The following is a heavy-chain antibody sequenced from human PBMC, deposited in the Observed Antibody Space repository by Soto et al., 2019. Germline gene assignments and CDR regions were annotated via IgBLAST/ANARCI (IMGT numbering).Heavy chain of an antibody. V-gene: IGHV3-11*04. D-gene: IGHD3-22*01. CDR1: GFTFSDYY. Sequence: GGSLRLSCAASGFTFSDYYMSWIRQAPGKGLEWVSYISSSGSTIYYADSVKGRFTISRDNAKNSPYLQMNSLRAEDTAVYYCARGEYYDSSGYYYGASFDYWGQGTLVTVSS. CDR2: ISSSGSTI. J-gene: IGHJ4*02. CDR3: ARGEYYDSSGYYYGASFDY.